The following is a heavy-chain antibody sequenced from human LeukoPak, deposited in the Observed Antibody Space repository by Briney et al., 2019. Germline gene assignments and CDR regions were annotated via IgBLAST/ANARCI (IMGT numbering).Heavy chain of an antibody. Sequence: GASVKVSCKASGYTFTDFGISWVRQAPGQGPEWMGWISAYNGDIIYGQKFQGRVTMTTDTSTSTAYMELRSLRSDDTAVYYCTRDLGTYKSYGSIFFDYWGQGPLVTVSS. CDR2: ISAYNGDI. CDR1: GYTFTDFG. D-gene: IGHD3-10*01. J-gene: IGHJ4*02. CDR3: TRDLGTYKSYGSIFFDY. V-gene: IGHV1-18*01.